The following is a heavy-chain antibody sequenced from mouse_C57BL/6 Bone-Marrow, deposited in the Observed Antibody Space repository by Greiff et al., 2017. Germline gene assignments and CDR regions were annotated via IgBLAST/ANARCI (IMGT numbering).Heavy chain of an antibody. Sequence: EVQWVESGGGLVKPGGSLKLSCAASGFTFSDYGMHWVRQAPEKGLEWVAYISSGSSTIYYADTVKGRFTISRDNAKNTLFLQMTSLRSEDTAMYYCARPYYYGSSPFAYWGQGTLVTVSA. CDR3: ARPYYYGSSPFAY. J-gene: IGHJ3*01. D-gene: IGHD1-1*01. V-gene: IGHV5-17*01. CDR1: GFTFSDYG. CDR2: ISSGSSTI.